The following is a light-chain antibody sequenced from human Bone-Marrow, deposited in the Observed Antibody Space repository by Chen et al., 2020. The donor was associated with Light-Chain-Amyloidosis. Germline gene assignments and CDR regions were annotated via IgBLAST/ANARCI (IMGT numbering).Light chain of an antibody. CDR1: RSNIGINH. Sequence: QSVLTQPPEASGTPGQRITLPCSGSRSNIGINHVYWYQQLPATAPKLFMYKSDQRPSGVPDRFAGSKSGGSASLAISGLRSEDEADYYCAAWDDRLNGWVFGGGTKLTVL. CDR2: KSD. J-gene: IGLJ3*02. V-gene: IGLV1-47*01. CDR3: AAWDDRLNGWV.